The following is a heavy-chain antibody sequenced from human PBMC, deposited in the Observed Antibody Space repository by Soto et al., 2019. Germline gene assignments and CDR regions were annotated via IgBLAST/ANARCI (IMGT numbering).Heavy chain of an antibody. D-gene: IGHD3-22*01. J-gene: IGHJ5*02. CDR3: ARDAPYYFDSSGYDYYWFDP. V-gene: IGHV1-69*12. CDR2: LIPIFGTA. CDR1: GGTFSSYA. Sequence: QVQLVQSGAEVKKPGSSVKVSCKASGGTFSSYAISWVRQAPGQGLEWMGGLIPIFGTANYAQKLQGRVTITADESTSTAYMELSSLRSEDSAVYYCARDAPYYFDSSGYDYYWFDPWGQGTQVIVSS.